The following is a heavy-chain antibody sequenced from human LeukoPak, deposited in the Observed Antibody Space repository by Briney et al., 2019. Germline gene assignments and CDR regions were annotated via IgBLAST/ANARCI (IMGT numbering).Heavy chain of an antibody. Sequence: SETLSLTCTVSGGSISSHYWSWIRQPPGKGLEWIGYIYYSGSTNYNPSLKSRVTISVDTSKNQFSLKPSSVTAADTAVYYCARAYYDFWSGYGNYYYYVDVWGKGTTVTVSS. D-gene: IGHD3-3*01. CDR1: GGSISSHY. V-gene: IGHV4-59*11. CDR2: IYYSGST. CDR3: ARAYYDFWSGYGNYYYYVDV. J-gene: IGHJ6*03.